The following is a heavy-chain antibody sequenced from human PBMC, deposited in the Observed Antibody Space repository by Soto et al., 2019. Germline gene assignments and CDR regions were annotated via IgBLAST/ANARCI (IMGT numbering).Heavy chain of an antibody. CDR3: ARHGHWAPFDD. CDR1: GGSMDSCVFY. CDR2: TYYRRNT. Sequence: QLQLQESGPGLVKPSETLSLTCSVCGGSMDSCVFYWVCVRQAPGEGLEWFGSTYYRRNTYYNPFLRSRVTLSVDTSKKQSSLRLSSVTAADTALYYCARHGHWAPFDDWGQGTLVTVSS. D-gene: IGHD3-16*01. J-gene: IGHJ4*02. V-gene: IGHV4-39*01.